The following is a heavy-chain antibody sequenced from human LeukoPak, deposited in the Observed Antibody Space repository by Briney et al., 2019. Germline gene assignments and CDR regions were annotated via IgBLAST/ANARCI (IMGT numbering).Heavy chain of an antibody. CDR1: GFTFDDYA. J-gene: IGHJ4*02. D-gene: IGHD1-14*01. CDR3: ARLQSYNSPDY. CDR2: ISWNSGSI. Sequence: GRSLRLSCAASGFTFDDYAMHWVRPAPGKGLEWVSGISWNSGSIGYADSEKGRFTISRDNAKNSLYLQMSSLRAEDTAVYYCARLQSYNSPDYWGQGTLVTVSS. V-gene: IGHV3-9*01.